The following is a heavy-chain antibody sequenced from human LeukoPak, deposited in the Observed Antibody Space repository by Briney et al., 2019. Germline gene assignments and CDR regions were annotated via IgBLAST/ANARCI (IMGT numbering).Heavy chain of an antibody. V-gene: IGHV4-59*01. D-gene: IGHD3-10*01. CDR3: ARGGYYGSGNDFRFDP. CDR1: GGSISSYY. Sequence: PSETQSLTCTVSGGSISSYYWSWIRQPPGKGLEWIGYIHYTGSTNYNPSLKSRVTISVDTSKSQFSLKLSSVTAADTAIYYCARGGYYGSGNDFRFDPWGQGTLVTVSS. J-gene: IGHJ5*02. CDR2: IHYTGST.